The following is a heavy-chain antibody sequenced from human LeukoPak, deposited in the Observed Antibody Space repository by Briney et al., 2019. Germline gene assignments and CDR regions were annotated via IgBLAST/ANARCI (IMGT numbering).Heavy chain of an antibody. D-gene: IGHD1-14*01. CDR2: ISGSGRST. CDR3: AKGVLQTTPLIWFDA. J-gene: IGHJ5*02. Sequence: PGGSLRLSCAASGFTFSTYAINWVRQSPRKGLEWVSGISGSGRSTYYADSVKGRFTISRDNSKNTVHLQLSSLRGEDTAVYFCAKGVLQTTPLIWFDAWGQGSLVTVSS. CDR1: GFTFSTYA. V-gene: IGHV3-23*01.